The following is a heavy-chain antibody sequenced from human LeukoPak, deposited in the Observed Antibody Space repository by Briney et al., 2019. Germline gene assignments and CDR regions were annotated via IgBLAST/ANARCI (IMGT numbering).Heavy chain of an antibody. CDR1: GGSISSGDYY. CDR2: IYYSGST. D-gene: IGHD3-10*01. V-gene: IGHV4-30-4*08. CDR3: ARDRITMVRGVSYYFDY. Sequence: PSETLSLTCTVSGGSISSGDYYWSWIRQPPGKGLEWIGYIYYSGSTYYNPSLKSRVTISVDTSKNQFSLKLSSVTAADTAVYYCARDRITMVRGVSYYFDYWGQGTLVAVSS. J-gene: IGHJ4*02.